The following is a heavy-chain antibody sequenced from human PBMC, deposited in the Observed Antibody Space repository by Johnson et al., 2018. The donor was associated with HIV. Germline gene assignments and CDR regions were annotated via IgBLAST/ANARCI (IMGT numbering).Heavy chain of an antibody. Sequence: QVQLVESGGGLVKPGGSLRLSCAASGFTFSDYNMSWIRQAPGKGLEWVSYISSSGSTIYYADSVKGRFTISRDNAKNSLYLQMNSLRAEGTAVDYCARAFAAAGTSAFDIWGQGTMVTVSS. V-gene: IGHV3-11*04. CDR1: GFTFSDYN. CDR3: ARAFAAAGTSAFDI. J-gene: IGHJ3*02. D-gene: IGHD6-13*01. CDR2: ISSSGSTI.